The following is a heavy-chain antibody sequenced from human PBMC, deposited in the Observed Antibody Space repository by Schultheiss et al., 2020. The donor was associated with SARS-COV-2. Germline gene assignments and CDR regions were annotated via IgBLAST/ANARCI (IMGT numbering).Heavy chain of an antibody. CDR2: ISYDGSNK. Sequence: GGSLRLSCAASGFTFSSYATHWVRQAPGKGLEWVAVISYDGSNKYYADSVKGRFTISRDNSKNTLYLQMNSLRAEDTAVYYCARDEGGYYSFDPWGQGTLVTVSS. V-gene: IGHV3-30-3*01. CDR3: ARDEGGYYSFDP. CDR1: GFTFSSYA. D-gene: IGHD3-3*01. J-gene: IGHJ5*02.